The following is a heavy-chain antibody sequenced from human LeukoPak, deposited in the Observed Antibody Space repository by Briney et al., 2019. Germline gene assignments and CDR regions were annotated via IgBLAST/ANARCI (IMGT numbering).Heavy chain of an antibody. V-gene: IGHV3-11*01. CDR2: ISSSGSTI. D-gene: IGHD1-26*01. CDR3: ARGARGSYPAFVYY. Sequence: RGGSLRLSCAASGFTFSDYYMSWIRQAPGKGLEWVSYISSSGSTIYYADSVKGRFTISRDNAENSLYLQMNSLRAEDTAVYYCARGARGSYPAFVYYWGQGTLVTVSS. CDR1: GFTFSDYY. J-gene: IGHJ4*02.